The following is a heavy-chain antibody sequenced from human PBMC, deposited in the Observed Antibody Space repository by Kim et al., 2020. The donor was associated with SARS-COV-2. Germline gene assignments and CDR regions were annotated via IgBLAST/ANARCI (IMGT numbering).Heavy chain of an antibody. Sequence: TAGKGNTKYSQKFQGRVTITRDTSESTAYMELSSLRSEDTAVYYCARDRHWGQGTLVTVSS. CDR2: TAGKGNT. J-gene: IGHJ4*02. CDR3: ARDRH. V-gene: IGHV1-3*01.